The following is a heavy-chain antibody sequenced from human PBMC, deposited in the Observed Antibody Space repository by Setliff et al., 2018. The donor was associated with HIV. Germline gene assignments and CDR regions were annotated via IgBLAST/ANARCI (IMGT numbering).Heavy chain of an antibody. CDR3: ARHDGLRSVHGAFDI. Sequence: GASVKVSCKASGYTFTSHGISWVRQAPGQGLEWMGWISTYNDNTNYAQKLQGRVTMTTETSTSTAYMELRSLRTDDTAVYYCARHDGLRSVHGAFDIWGQGTRVTV. V-gene: IGHV1-18*01. CDR2: ISTYNDNT. CDR1: GYTFTSHG. D-gene: IGHD5-12*01. J-gene: IGHJ3*02.